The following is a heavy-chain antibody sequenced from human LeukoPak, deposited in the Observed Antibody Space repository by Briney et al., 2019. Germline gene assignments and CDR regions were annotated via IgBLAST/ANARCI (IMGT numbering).Heavy chain of an antibody. CDR3: ASGNVLRFLEWLPGDAFDI. CDR1: GFTFSTYG. D-gene: IGHD3-3*01. V-gene: IGHV3-21*05. Sequence: GGSLRLSCAASGFTFSTYGMNWVRQAPGKGLQWVSYISSSSSYIYYADSVKGRFTISRDNAKNSLYLQMNSLRAEDTAVYYCASGNVLRFLEWLPGDAFDIWGQGTMVTVSS. J-gene: IGHJ3*02. CDR2: ISSSSSYI.